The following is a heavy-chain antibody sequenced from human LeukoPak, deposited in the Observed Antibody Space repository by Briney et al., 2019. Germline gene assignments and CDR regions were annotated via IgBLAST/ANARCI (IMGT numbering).Heavy chain of an antibody. CDR2: IIPIFGTA. D-gene: IGHD2-21*01. Sequence: GASVKVSCKASGGTFSSYAISWVRQAPGQGLEWMGGIIPIFGTANYAQKFQGRVTITADESTSTAYMVLSSLRSEDTAVYYCARLPTHCGGDCYRDYWGQGTLVTVSS. CDR1: GGTFSSYA. J-gene: IGHJ4*02. CDR3: ARLPTHCGGDCYRDY. V-gene: IGHV1-69*13.